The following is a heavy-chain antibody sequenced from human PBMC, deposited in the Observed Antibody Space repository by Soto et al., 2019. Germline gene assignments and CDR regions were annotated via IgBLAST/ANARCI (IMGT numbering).Heavy chain of an antibody. J-gene: IGHJ6*02. D-gene: IGHD6-13*01. Sequence: SQTLSLTCAISGDSVSSNSAAWNWIRQSPSRGLEWLGRTYYRSKWYNDYAVSVKSRITINPDTSKNQFSLQLNSVTPEDTAVYYGAKCIAAAGTTRPNYNYGMDVWGQGTTVTVSS. CDR3: AKCIAAAGTTRPNYNYGMDV. V-gene: IGHV6-1*01. CDR1: GDSVSSNSAA. CDR2: TYYRSKWYN.